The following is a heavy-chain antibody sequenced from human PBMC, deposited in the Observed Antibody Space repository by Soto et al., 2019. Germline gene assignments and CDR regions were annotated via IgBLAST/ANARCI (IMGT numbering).Heavy chain of an antibody. CDR2: INHSGST. Sequence: SETLSLTCAVYGGSFSGYYWSWIRQPPGKGLEWIGEINHSGSTNYNPSLKSRVTISVDTSKSQFSLKLSSVTAADTAVYYCARGPRWEEMATIRSYYFDYWGQGTLVTVSS. CDR3: ARGPRWEEMATIRSYYFDY. V-gene: IGHV4-34*01. D-gene: IGHD5-12*01. J-gene: IGHJ4*02. CDR1: GGSFSGYY.